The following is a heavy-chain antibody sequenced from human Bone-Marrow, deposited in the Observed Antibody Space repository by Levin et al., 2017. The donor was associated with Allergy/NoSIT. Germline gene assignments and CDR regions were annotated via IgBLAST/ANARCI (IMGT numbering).Heavy chain of an antibody. CDR1: GLSFSNYD. V-gene: IGHV3-21*06. J-gene: IGHJ6*02. CDR3: ASWSMFYYDGSDFDYFYYGMDV. Sequence: GGSLRLSCAASGLSFSNYDMNWVRQDPGKGLEWVSSISSGSSHIDYADSVKGRFTISRDNAKNSLYLQMNSLRLEDTAVYFCASWSMFYYDGSDFDYFYYGMDVWGQGTTVTVSS. D-gene: IGHD3-16*01. CDR2: ISSGSSHI.